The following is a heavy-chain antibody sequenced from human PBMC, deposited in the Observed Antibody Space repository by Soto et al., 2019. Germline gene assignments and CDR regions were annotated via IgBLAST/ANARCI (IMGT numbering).Heavy chain of an antibody. CDR3: TSDRYPRFYHGSGSYPYY. V-gene: IGHV3-7*03. J-gene: IGHJ4*02. D-gene: IGHD3-10*01. Sequence: GGSLRLSCAASGFTFSSFWMSWVRQAPGKGLEWVANIKTDGSETHYVDSVKGRFTISRDNPKTSLFLQMNSLRVEDTAVYFCTSDRYPRFYHGSGSYPYYWGQGTPVTVT. CDR1: GFTFSSFW. CDR2: IKTDGSET.